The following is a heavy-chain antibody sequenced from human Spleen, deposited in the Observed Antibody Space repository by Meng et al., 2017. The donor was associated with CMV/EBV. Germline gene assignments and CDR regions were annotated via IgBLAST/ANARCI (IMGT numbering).Heavy chain of an antibody. Sequence: GESLKISCRASGFTFSNYWMSWVRQAPGKGLEWVANIKQHGGEKHYVDSVKGRFTISRDNGEKSLYLEMSSLRDEDTAVYYCTRARWSGYDGMTDYWGQGALVTVSS. CDR3: TRARWSGYDGMTDY. CDR1: GFTFSNYW. V-gene: IGHV3-7*01. J-gene: IGHJ4*02. D-gene: IGHD5-12*01. CDR2: IKQHGGEK.